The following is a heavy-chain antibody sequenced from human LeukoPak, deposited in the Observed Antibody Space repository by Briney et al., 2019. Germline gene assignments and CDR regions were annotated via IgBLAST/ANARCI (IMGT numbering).Heavy chain of an antibody. CDR3: ARGGSLYDASYYYFLDV. CDR2: IDTAGDR. D-gene: IGHD2/OR15-2a*01. Sequence: GGSLRLSCAASGFPFRNYDMHWVRQASGKGLEWVSAIDTAGDRSYPVSVKGRFTISRENDKNSLFLQMNNLSAGDAAVYYCARGGSLYDASYYYFLDVWGKGTRVTVSS. V-gene: IGHV3-13*01. CDR1: GFPFRNYD. J-gene: IGHJ6*03.